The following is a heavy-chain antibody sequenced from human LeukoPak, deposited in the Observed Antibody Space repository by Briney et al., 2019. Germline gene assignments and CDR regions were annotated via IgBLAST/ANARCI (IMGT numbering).Heavy chain of an antibody. CDR2: FHNSGTS. V-gene: IGHV4-59*01. Sequence: SETLSLTCTVSDDSISDYYRGWIRQPPGKGLEWIGYFHNSGTSTYNPSLKSRVTISADTSKNQFSLKLNSLTTADTAIYYCTRGAGWLIDYWGQGILVTVSS. CDR1: DDSISDYY. D-gene: IGHD3-16*01. CDR3: TRGAGWLIDY. J-gene: IGHJ4*02.